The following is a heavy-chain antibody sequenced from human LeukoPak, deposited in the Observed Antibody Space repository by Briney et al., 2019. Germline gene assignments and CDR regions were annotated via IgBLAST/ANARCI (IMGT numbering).Heavy chain of an antibody. CDR2: ISSGSSTK. Sequence: GGSLRLSCAASGFTFRTYAMNWVRQAPGKGLEWVSYISSGSSTKFYADSVKGRFTISRDNAKNSLYLRMNSLRAEDTAVYYCAKDAQTASYYGMDVWGQGTTVTVSS. J-gene: IGHJ6*02. V-gene: IGHV3-48*01. CDR1: GFTFRTYA. D-gene: IGHD1-14*01. CDR3: AKDAQTASYYGMDV.